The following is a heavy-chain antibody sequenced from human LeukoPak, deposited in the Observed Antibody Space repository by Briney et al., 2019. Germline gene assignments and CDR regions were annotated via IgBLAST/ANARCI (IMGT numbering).Heavy chain of an antibody. J-gene: IGHJ6*03. V-gene: IGHV1-18*01. D-gene: IGHD2-21*02. Sequence: GASVKLSCKCSGYSFTDYGVNWGRQAPGQGLEWMGWISPDNGNTNCPQKFLGRVTLTTDTSTSTVYMELQSLRYDDTAVYYCARSTKVFCGGVCDNYHMDVWGKGTTVTVSS. CDR2: ISPDNGNT. CDR1: GYSFTDYG. CDR3: ARSTKVFCGGVCDNYHMDV.